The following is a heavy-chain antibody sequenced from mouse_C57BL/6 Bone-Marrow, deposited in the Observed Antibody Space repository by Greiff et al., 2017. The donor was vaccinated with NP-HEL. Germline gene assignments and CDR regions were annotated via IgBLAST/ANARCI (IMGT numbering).Heavy chain of an antibody. CDR3: ARHVLYYYGSRSYFDY. V-gene: IGHV1-62-2*01. J-gene: IGHJ2*01. Sequence: VKLQESGAELVKPGASVKLSCKASGYTFTEYTIHWVKQRSGQGLEWIGWFYPGSGSIKVNEKFKDKATLTADKSSSTVYMELSRLTSEDSAVYFCARHVLYYYGSRSYFDYWGQGTTLTVSS. D-gene: IGHD1-1*01. CDR1: GYTFTEYT. CDR2: FYPGSGSI.